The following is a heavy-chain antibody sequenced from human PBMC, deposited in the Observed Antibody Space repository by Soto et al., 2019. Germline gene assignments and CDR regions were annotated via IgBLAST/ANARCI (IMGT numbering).Heavy chain of an antibody. V-gene: IGHV1-69*13. Sequence: ASVRVSCKASGGTFSSYAISWVRQAPGQGLEWMGGIIPIFGTANYAQKFQGRVTITADESTSTAYMELSSLRSEDTAVYYCARVMRTGYYYYGMDVWGQGTTVTVSS. CDR1: GGTFSSYA. D-gene: IGHD3-16*01. CDR3: ARVMRTGYYYYGMDV. J-gene: IGHJ6*02. CDR2: IIPIFGTA.